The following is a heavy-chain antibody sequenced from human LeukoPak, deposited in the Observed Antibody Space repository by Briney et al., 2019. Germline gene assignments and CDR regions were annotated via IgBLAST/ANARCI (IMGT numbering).Heavy chain of an antibody. Sequence: SETLSLTCAVYGESFSGFYWTWIRQPPGKGLEWIGEINHSGSTKYNPSLKSRVTISVDTSKNQFSLKLSSVTAADTAVYYCARARGTEAIDYWGQGTLVTVSS. J-gene: IGHJ4*02. D-gene: IGHD6-25*01. CDR1: GESFSGFY. V-gene: IGHV4-34*01. CDR2: INHSGST. CDR3: ARARGTEAIDY.